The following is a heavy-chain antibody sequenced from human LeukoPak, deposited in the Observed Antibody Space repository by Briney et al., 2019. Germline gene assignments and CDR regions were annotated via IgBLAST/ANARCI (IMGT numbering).Heavy chain of an antibody. CDR2: INPNSGST. Sequence: SVKVSCKASGYPVNSYGNNCVRQASGHGLERMGWINPNSGSTDSAQKFQGRVTMTANTSISTAYMELNNLRSEDTAVYYCARLVGCGSTNCYSPDNWFDPWGQGTLVTVSS. V-gene: IGHV1-8*01. J-gene: IGHJ5*02. CDR3: ARLVGCGSTNCYSPDNWFDP. D-gene: IGHD2-2*01. CDR1: GYPVNSYG.